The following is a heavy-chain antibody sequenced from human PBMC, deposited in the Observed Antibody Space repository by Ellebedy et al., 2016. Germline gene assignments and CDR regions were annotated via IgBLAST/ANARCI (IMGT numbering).Heavy chain of an antibody. Sequence: GGSLRLXCAASGFTFSSYGMHWVRQAPGKGLEWVAVISYDGSNKYYADSVKGRFTISRDNSKNTLYLQMNSLRAEDTAVYYCAKLDSSGYHFDYWGQGTLVTVSS. CDR3: AKLDSSGYHFDY. J-gene: IGHJ4*02. CDR1: GFTFSSYG. V-gene: IGHV3-33*05. D-gene: IGHD3-22*01. CDR2: ISYDGSNK.